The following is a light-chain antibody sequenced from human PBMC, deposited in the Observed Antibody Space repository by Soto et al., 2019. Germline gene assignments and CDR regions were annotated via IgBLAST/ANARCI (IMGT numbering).Light chain of an antibody. V-gene: IGKV1-33*01. Sequence: DIQMTQSPSSLSASVGDRVTITCQASHDITNYLNWYQQKPGKAPKLLIYDASDLETGVPSRFSGGGSGTDYTFPISSLQPEDIATYYCQQYAILPITFGQGTRLEIK. CDR2: DAS. CDR3: QQYAILPIT. CDR1: HDITNY. J-gene: IGKJ5*01.